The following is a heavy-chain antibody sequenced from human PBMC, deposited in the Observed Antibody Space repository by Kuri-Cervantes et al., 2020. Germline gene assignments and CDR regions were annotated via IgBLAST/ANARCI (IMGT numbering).Heavy chain of an antibody. J-gene: IGHJ4*02. CDR3: ARSTSGIFDY. Sequence: ASVKVSCKASGYTFTRYTISWVRQAPGQGLEWMGWISPYTGDSKSAQKLQSRVTMTTDTSTSTAHMELRGLKSDDTAVYFCARSTSGIFDYWGQGTLVTVSS. V-gene: IGHV1-18*01. D-gene: IGHD2-15*01. CDR2: ISPYTGDS. CDR1: GYTFTRYT.